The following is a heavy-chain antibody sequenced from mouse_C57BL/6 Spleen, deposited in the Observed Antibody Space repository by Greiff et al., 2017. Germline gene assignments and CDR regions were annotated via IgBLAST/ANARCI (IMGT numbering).Heavy chain of an antibody. CDR1: GYTFPGYW. CDR3: ARWEWEGDWYFDV. J-gene: IGHJ1*03. D-gene: IGHD1-3*01. V-gene: IGHV1-9*01. CDR2: ILPGSGST. Sequence: QVQLKESGAELMKPGASVKFSCKATGYTFPGYWIAWVKQRPGHGLEWIGEILPGSGSTNYNEKFKGKATFTADTSSNTAYMQLSSLTTEDSAIYYWARWEWEGDWYFDVWGTGTTVTVSS.